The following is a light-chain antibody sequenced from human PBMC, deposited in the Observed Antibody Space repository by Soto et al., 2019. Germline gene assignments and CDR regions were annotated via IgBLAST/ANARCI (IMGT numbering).Light chain of an antibody. J-gene: IGKJ1*01. CDR1: QSVSSY. CDR3: QQYNDWRT. Sequence: EIVLTQSPATLSLSPGERATLSCRASQSVSSYLAWYQQKPGQAPRLLIYATSTRATGIPARFSGSGSGTEFTLTISSLQSEDFAVYYCQQYNDWRTFGQGTKVDI. CDR2: ATS. V-gene: IGKV3-15*01.